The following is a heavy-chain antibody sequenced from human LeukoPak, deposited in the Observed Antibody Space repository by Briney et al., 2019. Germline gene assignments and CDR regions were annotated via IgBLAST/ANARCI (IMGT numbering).Heavy chain of an antibody. CDR1: GGSFSNYY. Sequence: SETLSLTCTVYGGSFSNYYWTWIRQPPGKGLEWIGEINHKGGTNYNPSLKSRVTISVDTSKNQFSLNLTSLTAADTAVYFCARGRVSSSSWYSTYYYYFYMDVWGKGTTVTVSS. D-gene: IGHD6-13*01. J-gene: IGHJ6*03. CDR3: ARGRVSSSSWYSTYYYYFYMDV. CDR2: INHKGGT. V-gene: IGHV4-34*01.